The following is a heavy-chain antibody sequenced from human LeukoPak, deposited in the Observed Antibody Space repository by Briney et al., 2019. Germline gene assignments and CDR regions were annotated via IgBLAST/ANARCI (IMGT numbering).Heavy chain of an antibody. D-gene: IGHD3-22*01. J-gene: IGHJ3*02. CDR3: ARHSSGYLLKDAFDI. CDR1: GYSFTSSW. CDR2: IYPGDSDT. V-gene: IGHV5-51*01. Sequence: GESLKISCKGSGYSFTSSWIGWVRQMPGKGLEWMGIIYPGDSDTRYSPSFQGQVTISADKSISTAYLKWSSLKASDTAMYYCARHSSGYLLKDAFDIWGQGTMVTVSS.